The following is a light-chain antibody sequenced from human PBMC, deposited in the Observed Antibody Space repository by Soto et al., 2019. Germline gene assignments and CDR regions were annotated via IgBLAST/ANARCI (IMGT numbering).Light chain of an antibody. V-gene: IGKV3-15*01. CDR2: AAS. J-gene: IGKJ4*01. CDR3: QYYNNWLAT. CDR1: QSVSSS. Sequence: EIVLTQSPGTLSLSPGERATLSCRASQSVSSSSLAWYQQKPGQAPRLLIYAASTRATGVSARFSGSGSGTEFTLTISSLQSEDFTIYYCQYYNNWLATFGGGTKVDI.